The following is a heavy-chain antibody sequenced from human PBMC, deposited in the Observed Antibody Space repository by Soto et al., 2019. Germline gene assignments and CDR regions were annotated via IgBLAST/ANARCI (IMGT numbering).Heavy chain of an antibody. J-gene: IGHJ4*02. D-gene: IGHD1-20*01. CDR1: GGTSNTYT. CDR2: FIPILDMA. Sequence: QVQVVQSGAEVKKPESSVKVSCKPSGGTSNTYTVNWVRLAPGHGLEWMGRFIPILDMANYAQKFQDRVTITADRSTFTAYMELNSLTSDATAVYYCAITSRRDNSCPRDFDLWGPGTRVTVSS. V-gene: IGHV1-69*02. CDR3: AITSRRDNSCPRDFDL.